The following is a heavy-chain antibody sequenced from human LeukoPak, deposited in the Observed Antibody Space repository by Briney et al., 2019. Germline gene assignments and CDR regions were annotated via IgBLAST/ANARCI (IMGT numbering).Heavy chain of an antibody. D-gene: IGHD1-26*01. Sequence: ASVKVSCKASGGTFSSYAISWVRQAPGQGLEWMGRIIPILGIANYAQKFQGRVTITADKSTSTAYMELSSLRSEDTAVYYCARGATVGAIHSFDYWGQGTLVTVSS. J-gene: IGHJ4*02. CDR1: GGTFSSYA. V-gene: IGHV1-69*04. CDR2: IIPILGIA. CDR3: ARGATVGAIHSFDY.